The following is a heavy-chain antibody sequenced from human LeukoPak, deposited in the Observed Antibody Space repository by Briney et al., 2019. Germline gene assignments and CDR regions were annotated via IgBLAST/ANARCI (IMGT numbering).Heavy chain of an antibody. CDR2: ISGSGGST. Sequence: GGSLRLSCAASGFTFSSYAMSWVRQAPGKGLEWVSAISGSGGSTYYADSVKGRFTISRDNAKNSLYLQMNSLRAEDTAVYYCARERTGDPEFDYWGQGTLVTVSS. V-gene: IGHV3-23*01. CDR3: ARERTGDPEFDY. J-gene: IGHJ4*02. D-gene: IGHD7-27*01. CDR1: GFTFSSYA.